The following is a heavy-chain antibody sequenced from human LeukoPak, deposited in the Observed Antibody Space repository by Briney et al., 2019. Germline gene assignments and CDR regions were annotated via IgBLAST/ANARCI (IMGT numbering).Heavy chain of an antibody. V-gene: IGHV4-59*01. CDR3: ARVGNMGLRRAVTI. CDR2: IYYSGST. Sequence: PSETLSLTCTVSGGSISSYYWSWIRQPPGKGLAWIGYIYYSGSTNYNPSLKSRVTISVDTSKNQFSLKLSSVTAADTAVYYCARVGNMGLRRAVTIWGQGTLVTVSS. D-gene: IGHD4-11*01. CDR1: GGSISSYY. J-gene: IGHJ4*02.